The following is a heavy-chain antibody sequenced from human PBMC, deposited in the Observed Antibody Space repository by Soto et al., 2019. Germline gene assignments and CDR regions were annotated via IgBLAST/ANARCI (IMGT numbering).Heavy chain of an antibody. J-gene: IGHJ4*02. D-gene: IGHD5-12*01. CDR3: ARGQEGIVATH. V-gene: IGHV4-61*08. Sequence: QVQLQESGPGLVKPSETLSLTCTVSGGSVSSDDYYWSWIRQPPGKGLEWIGEIKDGGVTNYSPSLKGRVTMSADTSKNQFSLKLNSVTAADTAVYYCARGQEGIVATHWDQGTLVTVSS. CDR2: IKDGGVT. CDR1: GGSVSSDDYY.